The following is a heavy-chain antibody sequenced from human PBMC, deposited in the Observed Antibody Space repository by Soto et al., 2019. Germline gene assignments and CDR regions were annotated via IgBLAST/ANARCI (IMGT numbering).Heavy chain of an antibody. CDR2: IWYGGSNK. J-gene: IGHJ6*02. CDR1: GFTFSSYG. V-gene: IGHV3-33*01. CDR3: ARDGGYCTNGVCHRGWNYYYYGMDV. Sequence: PGGSLRLSCAASGFTFSSYGMHWVRQAPGKGLEWVAVIWYGGSNKYYADSVKGRFTISRDNSKDTLYLQMNSLRAEDTAVYYCARDGGYCTNGVCHRGWNYYYYGMDVWGQGTTVTVSS. D-gene: IGHD2-8*01.